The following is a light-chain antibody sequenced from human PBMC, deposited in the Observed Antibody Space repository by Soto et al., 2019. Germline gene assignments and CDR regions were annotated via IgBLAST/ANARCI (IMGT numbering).Light chain of an antibody. CDR1: QSVRSNY. V-gene: IGKV3-20*01. CDR2: GAS. CDR3: QHYGSSAYT. Sequence: EIGLTQSPGTLSLSPGERATLSCRASQSVRSNYLAWYQQKPGQAPRLLIYGASSRATGIPDRFSGSGSGTAFTLTISRLEPEDFAVYYCQHYGSSAYTFGQGTTLEIK. J-gene: IGKJ2*01.